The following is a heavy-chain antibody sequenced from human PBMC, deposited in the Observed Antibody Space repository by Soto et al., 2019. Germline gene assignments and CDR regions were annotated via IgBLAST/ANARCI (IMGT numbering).Heavy chain of an antibody. CDR3: AKMSIAVGGRDY. CDR2: ISYDGSNK. J-gene: IGHJ4*02. V-gene: IGHV3-30*18. D-gene: IGHD6-19*01. CDR1: GFTFSSYG. Sequence: QVQLVESGGGVVQPGRSLRLSCAASGFTFSSYGMHWVRQAPGKGLEWVAVISYDGSNKYYADSVKGRFTISRDNSKNTLYLQMNSLRAEDTAVYYCAKMSIAVGGRDYWGQGTLVTVSS.